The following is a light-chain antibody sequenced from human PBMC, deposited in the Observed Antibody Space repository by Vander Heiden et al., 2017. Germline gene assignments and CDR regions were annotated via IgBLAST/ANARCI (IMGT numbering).Light chain of an antibody. CDR1: QNIDSN. CDR2: AAS. J-gene: IGKJ2*01. Sequence: EIMMTQSPVTLSVSPGERATLPCRASQNIDSNLAWYQQKPGQAPRLLIYAASTRATDVPARFSGSGSGTDFTLTINNLQSEDFVVYYCQQYQDWPFTFGLGTKPEI. V-gene: IGKV3-15*01. CDR3: QQYQDWPFT.